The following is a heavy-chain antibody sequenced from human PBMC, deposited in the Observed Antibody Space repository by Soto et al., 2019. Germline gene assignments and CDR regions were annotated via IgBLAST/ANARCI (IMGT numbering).Heavy chain of an antibody. CDR3: ARGRYGDY. J-gene: IGHJ4*02. Sequence: QVHLVQSGAEVKKPGASVKVSCKASGYTFTSYGITWVRQAPGQGLEWMGWISAHNGNTDYAQKLQGRVIVPRDTSTGTAYMELRALRADYTAVYYCARGRYGDYWGQGALVTVSS. D-gene: IGHD1-1*01. CDR1: GYTFTSYG. CDR2: ISAHNGNT. V-gene: IGHV1-18*01.